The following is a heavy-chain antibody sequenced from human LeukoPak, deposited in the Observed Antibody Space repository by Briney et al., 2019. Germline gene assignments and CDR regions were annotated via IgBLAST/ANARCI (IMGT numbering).Heavy chain of an antibody. CDR2: LSTSGGST. CDR3: AKDRDNYGDYMYFYMDD. V-gene: IGHV3-23*01. Sequence: GGSLRLSCAASGFTFSSYAMSWVRQAPGKGLEWVSALSTSGGSTYYADSVKGRFTISRDNSKNTLYLQMNSLRAEDTAVYYCAKDRDNYGDYMYFYMDDWGKGTTVTVS. J-gene: IGHJ6*03. CDR1: GFTFSSYA. D-gene: IGHD4-17*01.